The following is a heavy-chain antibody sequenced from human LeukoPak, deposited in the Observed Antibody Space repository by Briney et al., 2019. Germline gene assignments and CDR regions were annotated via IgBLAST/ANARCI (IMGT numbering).Heavy chain of an antibody. J-gene: IGHJ6*03. CDR3: ARVRYAAYYYYMDV. V-gene: IGHV1-18*01. D-gene: IGHD5-12*01. Sequence: AAVKVSCKASGYTFTSYGISWVRQAPGQGLEWMGWISAYNGNTNYAQKLQGRVTMTTDTSTSTAYMELRSLRSDDTAVYYCARVRYAAYYYYMDVWGKGTTVTVSS. CDR1: GYTFTSYG. CDR2: ISAYNGNT.